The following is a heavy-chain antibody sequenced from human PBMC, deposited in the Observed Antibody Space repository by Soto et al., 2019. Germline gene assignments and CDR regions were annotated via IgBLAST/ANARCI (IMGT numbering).Heavy chain of an antibody. D-gene: IGHD4-17*01. V-gene: IGHV3-66*01. CDR2: IYSGGSI. CDR1: GFTVSNNY. J-gene: IGHJ4*02. CDR3: ARGGSYGGNSEGEIDY. Sequence: EVQLVESGGGLVQPGGSLRLSCAASGFTVSNNYMSWVRQAPGKGLEWVSVIYSGGSIYYADSVKGRFTISRDNSKNTLYLQMNSLRAEDTAVYYCARGGSYGGNSEGEIDYWGQGTLVTVSS.